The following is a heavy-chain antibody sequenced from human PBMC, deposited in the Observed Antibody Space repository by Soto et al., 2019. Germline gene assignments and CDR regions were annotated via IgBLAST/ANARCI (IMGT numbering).Heavy chain of an antibody. CDR3: ARDLSIAPPYYYGMDV. CDR2: ISAYNGNT. D-gene: IGHD6-6*01. Sequence: QVQLVQSGAEVKKRGALVKVSCKASGYTFTSYGISWVRQAPGQGLEWMGWISAYNGNTNYAQKLQGRVTMTTDTSTSTAYMELRSLRSDDTAVYYCARDLSIAPPYYYGMDVWGQGTTVTVSS. V-gene: IGHV1-18*01. CDR1: GYTFTSYG. J-gene: IGHJ6*02.